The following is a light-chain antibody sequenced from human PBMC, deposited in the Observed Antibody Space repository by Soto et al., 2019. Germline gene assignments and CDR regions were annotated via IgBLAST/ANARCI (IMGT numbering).Light chain of an antibody. Sequence: EIVLTQSPGTLSVSPWERATLSCTASQSLRSNFLAWYQQKPGQAPRLLIYDASSRAAGIPDRFSGSGSGTDFTLTISRLEPEDFAVYYCQQFSSYPLTFGGGTKVDIK. CDR3: QQFSSYPLT. V-gene: IGKV3-20*01. CDR1: QSLRSNF. CDR2: DAS. J-gene: IGKJ4*01.